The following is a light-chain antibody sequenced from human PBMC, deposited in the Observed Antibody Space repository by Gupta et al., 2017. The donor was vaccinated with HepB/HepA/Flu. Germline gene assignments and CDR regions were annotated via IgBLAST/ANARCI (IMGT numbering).Light chain of an antibody. Sequence: DMVMTQSPAILSVSPGERATLSCRTSQSVRRNLAWYQQKPGQSPRLLIYDASTRATGVPGRFSGSGSGTDFTLTINSLRSEDFALYYCQRDKNWPPGTFGQGTKVEIK. CDR1: QSVRRN. J-gene: IGKJ1*01. V-gene: IGKV3-15*01. CDR3: QRDKNWPPGT. CDR2: DAS.